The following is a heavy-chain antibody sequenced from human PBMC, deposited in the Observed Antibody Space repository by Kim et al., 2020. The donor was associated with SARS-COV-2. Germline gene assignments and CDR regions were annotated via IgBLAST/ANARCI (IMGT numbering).Heavy chain of an antibody. CDR1: GFTFSSYW. D-gene: IGHD5-12*01. V-gene: IGHV3-7*01. Sequence: GGSLRLSCAASGFTFSSYWMSWVRQAPGKGLEWVANIKQDGSEKYYVDSVKGRFTISRDNAKNSLYLQMNSLRAEDTAVYYCARDAATIDINYYYYYGMDVWGQGTTVTVSS. CDR2: IKQDGSEK. J-gene: IGHJ6*02. CDR3: ARDAATIDINYYYYYGMDV.